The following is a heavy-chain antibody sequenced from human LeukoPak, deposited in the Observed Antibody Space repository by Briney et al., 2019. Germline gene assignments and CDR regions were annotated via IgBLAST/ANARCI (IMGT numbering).Heavy chain of an antibody. CDR3: AVCIAVAGTAGFDY. J-gene: IGHJ4*02. CDR2: IIPIFGTA. D-gene: IGHD6-19*01. Sequence: GASVKVSCKASGYTFTSYGISWVRQAPGQGLEWMGGIIPIFGTANYAQKFQGRVTITADESTSTAYMELSSLRSEDTAVYYCAVCIAVAGTAGFDYWGQGTLVTVSS. CDR1: GYTFTSYG. V-gene: IGHV1-69*13.